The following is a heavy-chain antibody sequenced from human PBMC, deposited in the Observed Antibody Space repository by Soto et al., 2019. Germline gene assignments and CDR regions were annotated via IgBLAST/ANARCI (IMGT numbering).Heavy chain of an antibody. CDR3: ARGPDIVLMEYYFDY. Sequence: WWSLRLSCSASGFTFSSYSMNWFRQAPGKGLEWVSSISSSSSYIYYADSVKGRFTISRDNAKNSLYLQMNSLRAEDTAVYYCARGPDIVLMEYYFDYWGQGTLVTVSS. D-gene: IGHD2-8*01. CDR1: GFTFSSYS. V-gene: IGHV3-21*01. CDR2: ISSSSSYI. J-gene: IGHJ4*02.